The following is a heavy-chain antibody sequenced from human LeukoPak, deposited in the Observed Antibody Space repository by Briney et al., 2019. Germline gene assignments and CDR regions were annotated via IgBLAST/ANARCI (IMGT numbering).Heavy chain of an antibody. Sequence: GGSLRLSCAASGFTFSHFWMSWVRQAPGKGLEWVAYIKKTGSETYYADSVKGRFTITRDNTRNSLFLQMYSLRAEDTAVYFCAREDGYCSGGNCYSYFDSWGQGTLVTVSS. CDR1: GFTFSHFW. CDR3: AREDGYCSGGNCYSYFDS. J-gene: IGHJ4*02. D-gene: IGHD2-15*01. CDR2: IKKTGSET. V-gene: IGHV3-7*01.